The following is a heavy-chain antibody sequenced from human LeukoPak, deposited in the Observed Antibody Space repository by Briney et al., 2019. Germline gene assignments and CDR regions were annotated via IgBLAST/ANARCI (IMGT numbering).Heavy chain of an antibody. CDR3: AKDSGSYRSNWYGDFDY. V-gene: IGHV4-59*01. J-gene: IGHJ4*02. D-gene: IGHD6-13*01. CDR2: IYYSGST. CDR1: GGSISSYY. Sequence: SETLSLTCTVSGGSISSYYWNWIRQPPGKGLEWIGYIYYSGSTNYNPSLKSRVTMSVDTSKNQFSLNLTSVTAAATDVYYCAKDSGSYRSNWYGDFDYWGPGTLVTVSS.